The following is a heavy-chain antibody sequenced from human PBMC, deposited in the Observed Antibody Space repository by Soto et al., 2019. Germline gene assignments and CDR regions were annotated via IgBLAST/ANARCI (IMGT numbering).Heavy chain of an antibody. V-gene: IGHV1-69*01. CDR3: ARGAPFDNSGYPFAY. Sequence: QVRLVQSGAEVKEPGSSVTVSCKSSGGTFSNYAVNWARQAPGQGLEWMGGILPIYGSTNFAHKFQGRVTLTADELTSTAYMELKSLRSEDTAVYSCARGAPFDNSGYPFAYWGQGNLVTVSS. D-gene: IGHD3-22*01. J-gene: IGHJ4*02. CDR1: GGTFSNYA. CDR2: ILPIYGST.